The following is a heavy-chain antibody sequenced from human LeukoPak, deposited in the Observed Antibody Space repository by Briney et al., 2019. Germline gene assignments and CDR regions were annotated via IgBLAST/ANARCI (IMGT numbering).Heavy chain of an antibody. CDR3: AREDPQTTVPEGLDV. V-gene: IGHV4-59*01. J-gene: IGHJ6*02. CDR2: IYYSGST. D-gene: IGHD4-17*01. Sequence: SETLSLTCTVSGGSISTFYWSWLRQPPGKGLEWIGYIYYSGSTNYNPSLKSRVTISVDTSKNQFSLRLSSVTAADTAVYYCAREDPQTTVPEGLDVWGQGATVTVSS. CDR1: GGSISTFY.